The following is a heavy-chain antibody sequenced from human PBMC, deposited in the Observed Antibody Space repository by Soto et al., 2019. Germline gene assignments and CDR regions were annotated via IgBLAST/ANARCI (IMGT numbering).Heavy chain of an antibody. Sequence: GGSLRLSCAASGFTFSSYWMSWVRPAPGKGLEWVANIKQDGSEKYYVDSVKGRFTITRDNAKNSLYLRMNSLRAEDWAVYCYARGRSGCWCFDYWGQGTLVTVSS. CDR1: GFTFSSYW. J-gene: IGHJ4*02. V-gene: IGHV3-7*03. D-gene: IGHD6-19*01. CDR2: IKQDGSEK. CDR3: ARGRSGCWCFDY.